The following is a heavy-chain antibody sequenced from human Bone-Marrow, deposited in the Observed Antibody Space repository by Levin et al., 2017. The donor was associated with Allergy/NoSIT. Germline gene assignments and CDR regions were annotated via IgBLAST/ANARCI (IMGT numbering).Heavy chain of an antibody. CDR3: ARAVKEVYYEPPTIFDY. CDR1: GDSVSSNSAA. Sequence: SQTLSLTCAISGDSVSSNSAAWNWIRQSPSRGLEWLGRTYYRSKWYNDYAVSVKSRITINPDTSKNQFSLQLNSVTPEDTAVYYCARAVKEVYYEPPTIFDYWGQGTLVTVSS. V-gene: IGHV6-1*01. J-gene: IGHJ4*02. D-gene: IGHD3-3*01. CDR2: TYYRSKWYN.